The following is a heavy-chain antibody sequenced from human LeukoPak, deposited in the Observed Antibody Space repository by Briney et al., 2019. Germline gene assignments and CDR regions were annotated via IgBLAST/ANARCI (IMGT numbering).Heavy chain of an antibody. J-gene: IGHJ4*02. CDR3: AKVHYSSGFYYFDY. CDR2: ISGSGGST. CDR1: RFTFSSYG. D-gene: IGHD6-19*01. V-gene: IGHV3-23*01. Sequence: GGSLRLSCAASRFTFSSYGMHWVRQAPGKGLEWVSAISGSGGSTYYADSVKGRFTISRDNSKNTLYLQMNSLRAEDTAVYYCAKVHYSSGFYYFDYWGQGTLVTVSS.